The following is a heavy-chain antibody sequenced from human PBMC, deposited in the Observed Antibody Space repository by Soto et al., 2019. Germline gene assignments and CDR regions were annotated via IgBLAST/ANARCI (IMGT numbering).Heavy chain of an antibody. CDR2: ISSSGSTI. Sequence: GGSLRLSCAASGFTFSDYYMSWIRQAPGKGLEWVSYISSSGSTIYYADSVKGRFTISRDNAKNSLYLQMNSLRAEDTAVYYCARELSADPVVPAAGYYFDYWGQGTLVTVSS. D-gene: IGHD2-2*01. V-gene: IGHV3-11*01. CDR1: GFTFSDYY. CDR3: ARELSADPVVPAAGYYFDY. J-gene: IGHJ4*02.